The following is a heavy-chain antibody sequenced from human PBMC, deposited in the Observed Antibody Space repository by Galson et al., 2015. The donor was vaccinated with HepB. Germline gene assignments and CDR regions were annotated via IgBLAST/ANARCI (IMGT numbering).Heavy chain of an antibody. CDR3: ARASDDDDAFDI. J-gene: IGHJ3*02. D-gene: IGHD1-1*01. V-gene: IGHV3-30*03. CDR2: ISYDGSNK. CDR1: GFTFSSYG. Sequence: SLRLSCAASGFTFSSYGMHWVRQAPGKGLEWVAVISYDGSNKYYADSVKGRFTISRDNSKNTLYLQMNSLRAEDTAVYYCARASDDDDAFDIWGQGTMVTVSS.